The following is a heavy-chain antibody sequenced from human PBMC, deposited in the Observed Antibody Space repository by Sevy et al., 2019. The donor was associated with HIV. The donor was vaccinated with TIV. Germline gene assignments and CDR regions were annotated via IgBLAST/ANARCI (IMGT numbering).Heavy chain of an antibody. V-gene: IGHV3-53*01. CDR1: GFTVSSNY. J-gene: IGHJ6*02. CDR3: ARDAAVDGTAARVDYYYGMDV. D-gene: IGHD6-19*01. Sequence: GGSLRLSCAASGFTVSSNYMSWVRQAPGKGLEWVSVIYSGGSTYYADSVKGRFTNSRDNSKNTLFLQMNSLKAEDTDVYYCARDAAVDGTAARVDYYYGMDVWGQGTTVTVSS. CDR2: IYSGGST.